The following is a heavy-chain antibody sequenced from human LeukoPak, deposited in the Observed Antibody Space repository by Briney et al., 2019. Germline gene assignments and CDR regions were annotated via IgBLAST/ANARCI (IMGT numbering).Heavy chain of an antibody. V-gene: IGHV3-48*01. D-gene: IGHD3-22*01. J-gene: IGHJ4*02. CDR2: ISSSSSTI. Sequence: GGSLRLSCAASGFTFSSYSMNWVRQAPGKGLEWVSYISSSSSTIYYADSVKGRFTISRDNAKNSLYLQMNSLRAEDTAVYHCARDYYDSNGYFGYFDYWGQGTLVTVSS. CDR3: ARDYYDSNGYFGYFDY. CDR1: GFTFSSYS.